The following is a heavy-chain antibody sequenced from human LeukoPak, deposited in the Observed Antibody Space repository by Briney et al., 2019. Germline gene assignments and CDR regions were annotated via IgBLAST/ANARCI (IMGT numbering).Heavy chain of an antibody. J-gene: IGHJ4*02. D-gene: IGHD3-3*01. CDR3: TRGSPYYDFWSGYPSSYYFDY. V-gene: IGHV3-49*04. CDR2: IRSKAYGGTT. CDR1: GFTFSNYA. Sequence: GGSLRLSCAASGFTFSNYAMSWVRQAPGKGLEWVGFIRSKAYGGTTEYAASVKGRFTISRDDSKSIAYLQINSLKTEDTAVYYCTRGSPYYDFWSGYPSSYYFDYWGQGTLVTVSS.